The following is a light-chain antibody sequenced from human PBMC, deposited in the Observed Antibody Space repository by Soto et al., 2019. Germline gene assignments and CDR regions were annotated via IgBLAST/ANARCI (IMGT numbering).Light chain of an antibody. Sequence: EIVLTQSPATLSLSPGERATLSCRASQSVSSYLAWYQQKPGQAPRLLIYDASNRATGIPARFSGSGSGTAFTLTISSLETEDFAVYYCHQRSNWPLTFGGGTKVEIK. J-gene: IGKJ4*01. CDR2: DAS. V-gene: IGKV3-11*01. CDR3: HQRSNWPLT. CDR1: QSVSSY.